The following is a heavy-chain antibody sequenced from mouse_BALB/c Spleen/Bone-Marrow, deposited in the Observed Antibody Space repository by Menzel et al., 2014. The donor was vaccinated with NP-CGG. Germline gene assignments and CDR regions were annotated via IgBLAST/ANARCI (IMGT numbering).Heavy chain of an antibody. CDR1: GYTFTSYW. Sequence: QVHVKQSGVEFVKPGASVKLSCKASGYTFTSYWMHWVKQRPGQGLEWIGEIDPSDSYTKYNQNFKGEATLTVDKSSSTAYMQLSSLTSEDSAVYYCARTYYDYDWFAYWGQGTLVTVSA. CDR3: ARTYYDYDWFAY. CDR2: IDPSDSYT. V-gene: IGHV1-69*02. J-gene: IGHJ3*01. D-gene: IGHD2-4*01.